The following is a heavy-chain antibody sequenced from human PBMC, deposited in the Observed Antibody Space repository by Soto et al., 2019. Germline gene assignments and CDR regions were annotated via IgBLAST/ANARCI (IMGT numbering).Heavy chain of an antibody. D-gene: IGHD4-17*01. Sequence: ESGPTLVNPTQTLTLTCTFSGFSLSSSGAGVGWVRQPPGKGLEWLALIYWNDDKRYSPSLKSRLTITKDTSKNQVVLLMTNMDPVDTATYYCAHRGYGNYPRDNWFDPWGQGTLVTVSS. J-gene: IGHJ5*02. V-gene: IGHV2-5*01. CDR1: GFSLSSSGAG. CDR2: IYWNDDK. CDR3: AHRGYGNYPRDNWFDP.